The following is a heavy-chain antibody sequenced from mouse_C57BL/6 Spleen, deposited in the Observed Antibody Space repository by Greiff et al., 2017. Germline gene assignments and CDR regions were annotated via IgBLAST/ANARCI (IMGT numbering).Heavy chain of an antibody. V-gene: IGHV5-17*01. J-gene: IGHJ1*03. D-gene: IGHD1-1*01. CDR2: ISSGSSTI. CDR1: GFTFSDYG. Sequence: EVQRVESGGGLVKPGGSLKLSCAASGFTFSDYGMHWVRQAPEKGLAWVAYISSGSSTIYYADTVKGRFTISRDNAKNTLFLQMTSLRSEDTAMYYCARRGPYYGSSYWYCDVWGTGTTVTVSS. CDR3: ARRGPYYGSSYWYCDV.